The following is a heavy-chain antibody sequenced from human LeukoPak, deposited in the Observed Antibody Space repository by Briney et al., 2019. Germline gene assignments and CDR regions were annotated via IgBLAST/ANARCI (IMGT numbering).Heavy chain of an antibody. J-gene: IGHJ4*02. Sequence: GGSLRLSCAASGFTFSTYWMHWVRQAPGKGLVWVSRISDEGSHTFYADSVRGRFAMSRDNAKNTLYLQMNSLRAEDTAVYYCARVTGGYNLVDYWGQGTLVTVSS. D-gene: IGHD5-24*01. CDR3: ARVTGGYNLVDY. CDR1: GFTFSTYW. V-gene: IGHV3-74*01. CDR2: ISDEGSHT.